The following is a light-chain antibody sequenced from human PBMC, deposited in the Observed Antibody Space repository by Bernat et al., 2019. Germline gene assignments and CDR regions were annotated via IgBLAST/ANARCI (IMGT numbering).Light chain of an antibody. J-gene: IGLJ1*01. CDR1: SSDVGSYNH. Sequence: QSALTQPASVSGSPGQSITISCTGTSSDVGSYNHVSWYQQHPGKAPKLMIYEVTKRPSGVSDRFSGSKSGDTASLTISGLQAGDEADYYCCSFATSITYVFGTGTKVTVL. CDR2: EVT. CDR3: CSFATSITYV. V-gene: IGLV2-23*02.